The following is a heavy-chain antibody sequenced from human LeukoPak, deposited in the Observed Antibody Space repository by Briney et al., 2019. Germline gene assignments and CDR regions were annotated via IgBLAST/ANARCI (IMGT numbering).Heavy chain of an antibody. J-gene: IGHJ4*02. D-gene: IGHD6-19*01. V-gene: IGHV3-48*01. Sequence: GGSLRLSCAASGFTFSTFAMIWVRQPPGEGLEWVSYISSLSGTIYYADSVKGRFTVSRDNAKNSLYLQMNSLRAEDTAIYYCARDLGSYSSGWYMGFDYWGQGTLVTVSS. CDR3: ARDLGSYSSGWYMGFDY. CDR2: ISSLSGTI. CDR1: GFTFSTFA.